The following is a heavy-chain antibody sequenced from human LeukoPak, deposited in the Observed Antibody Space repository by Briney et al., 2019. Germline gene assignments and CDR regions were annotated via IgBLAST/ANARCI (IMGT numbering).Heavy chain of an antibody. V-gene: IGHV3-48*03. Sequence: PGGSLRLSCPSSGLTFSSYEMNWVRQAPGKGLAWVSYISSSGSTIYYADSVKGRFTSSRDNAKNSLYLQMNSLRAEDTAVYYCARAVSTKLGYYDFWSGYYNYYFDYWGQGTLVSVSS. CDR1: GLTFSSYE. J-gene: IGHJ4*02. D-gene: IGHD3-3*01. CDR2: ISSSGSTI. CDR3: ARAVSTKLGYYDFWSGYYNYYFDY.